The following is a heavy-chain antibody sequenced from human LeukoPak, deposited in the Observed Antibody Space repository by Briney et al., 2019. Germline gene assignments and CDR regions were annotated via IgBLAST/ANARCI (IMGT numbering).Heavy chain of an antibody. Sequence: ASVKASYKASGYTFTSYGISWVRQAPGQGLEWMGWMNPDSTNTGYAQRFQGRVTITRNTSISTAYMELSSLRSEDTAVYYCARSSSGYYDFDYWGQGTLVTVSS. CDR2: MNPDSTNT. V-gene: IGHV1-8*03. CDR3: ARSSSGYYDFDY. D-gene: IGHD3-22*01. J-gene: IGHJ4*02. CDR1: GYTFTSYG.